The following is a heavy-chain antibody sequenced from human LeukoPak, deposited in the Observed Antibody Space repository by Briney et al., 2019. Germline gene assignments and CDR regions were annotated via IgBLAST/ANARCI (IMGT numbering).Heavy chain of an antibody. Sequence: GGSLRLSCAASGFTFSSHGVNWVRQAPGKGLEWVSGITGGGTTYYADSVKGRVTISRDNPKNTLYLQMNSLRAEDTAVYYCAKDRHWLALDDWGQGTLVTVSS. V-gene: IGHV3-23*01. J-gene: IGHJ4*02. CDR1: GFTFSSHG. CDR2: ITGGGTT. D-gene: IGHD6-19*01. CDR3: AKDRHWLALDD.